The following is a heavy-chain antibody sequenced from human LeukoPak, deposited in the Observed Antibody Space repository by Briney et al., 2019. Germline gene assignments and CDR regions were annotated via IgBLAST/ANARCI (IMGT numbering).Heavy chain of an antibody. CDR1: GYTFTSYA. D-gene: IGHD3-22*01. J-gene: IGHJ3*02. Sequence: ASVKVSCKASGYTFTSYAISWVRQAPGQGLEWMGGIIPIFGTANYAQKFQGRVTITTDESTSTAYMELSSLRSEDTAVYYCARDPRPNNYYDSSGLSGDAFDIWGQGTMVTVSS. CDR3: ARDPRPNNYYDSSGLSGDAFDI. CDR2: IIPIFGTA. V-gene: IGHV1-69*05.